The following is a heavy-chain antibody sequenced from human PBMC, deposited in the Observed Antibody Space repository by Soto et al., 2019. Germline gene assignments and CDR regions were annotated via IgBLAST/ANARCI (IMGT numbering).Heavy chain of an antibody. Sequence: QVQLVQSGAEVKKPGASVKVSCKASGYTFTSYAMHWVRQAPGQRLEWMGWINAGNGNTKYSQKFQGRVTITRDTAASTAYMELGSMRSEATAVYYCARSRGYYGSGSYFWFDYWGQGTLVSVPS. J-gene: IGHJ4*02. V-gene: IGHV1-3*01. CDR3: ARSRGYYGSGSYFWFDY. CDR1: GYTFTSYA. D-gene: IGHD3-10*01. CDR2: INAGNGNT.